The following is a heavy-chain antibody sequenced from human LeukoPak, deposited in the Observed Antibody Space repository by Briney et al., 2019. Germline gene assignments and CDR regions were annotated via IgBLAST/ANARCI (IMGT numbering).Heavy chain of an antibody. CDR1: GYRFTSYW. CDR2: IYPGDSDS. CDR3: ARLQDIVVIPAAGGWFDS. D-gene: IGHD2-2*01. J-gene: IGHJ5*01. Sequence: GESLKISCKGSGYRFTSYWIGWVRQMPGKGLEWMGIIYPGDSDSRYSPSFQGRVTISADKSVNTAYLQWSSLKASDTAMYYCARLQDIVVIPAAGGWFDSWGQGTLVTVSS. V-gene: IGHV5-51*01.